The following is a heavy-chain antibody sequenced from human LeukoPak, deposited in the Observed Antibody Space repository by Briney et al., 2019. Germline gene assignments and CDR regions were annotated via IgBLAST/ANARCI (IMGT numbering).Heavy chain of an antibody. V-gene: IGHV3-53*01. Sequence: GGSLRLSCAASGFSVSSNYMSWVRQAPGKGLEWVSLTYSGGSSYYADSVKGRFTISRDNAKNSLFLQMNSLRAEDTAVYYCVRARGAGPGAHFDYWGQGTPVIVSS. D-gene: IGHD3-10*01. CDR3: VRARGAGPGAHFDY. CDR1: GFSVSSNY. CDR2: TYSGGSS. J-gene: IGHJ4*02.